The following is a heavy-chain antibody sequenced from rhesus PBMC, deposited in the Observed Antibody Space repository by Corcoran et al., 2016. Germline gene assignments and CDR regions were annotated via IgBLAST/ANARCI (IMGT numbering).Heavy chain of an antibody. CDR2: IDPSDSDT. Sequence: EVQLVQSGAEVKRPGESLKISCKTSGYSFTSYWISWVRQMPGKGLVWMGAIDPSDSDTRYNPSFQGQGTISADKSISTAYLQWSRLKASDTATYYCAKSPIAAAGLNYWGQGVLVTVSS. CDR1: GYSFTSYW. D-gene: IGHD6S26*01. V-gene: IGHV5-20*01. J-gene: IGHJ4*01. CDR3: AKSPIAAAGLNY.